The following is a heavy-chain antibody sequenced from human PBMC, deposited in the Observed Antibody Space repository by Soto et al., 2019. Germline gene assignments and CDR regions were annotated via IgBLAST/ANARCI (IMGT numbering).Heavy chain of an antibody. CDR3: ARYFRGSGRYFFDY. D-gene: IGHD6-19*01. CDR1: GFTFGSHW. V-gene: IGHV3-74*01. Sequence: GGSLRLSCAASGFTFGSHWMHWVRQAPGKGLVYVSRISSGGTTTNYAESVKGRFTISRDNAKDSLYLQMNSLRGEDTAVYYCARYFRGSGRYFFDYWGQGTLVTVSS. J-gene: IGHJ4*02. CDR2: ISSGGTTT.